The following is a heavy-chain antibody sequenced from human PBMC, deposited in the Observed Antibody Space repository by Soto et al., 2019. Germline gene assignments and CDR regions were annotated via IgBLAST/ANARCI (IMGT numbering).Heavy chain of an antibody. V-gene: IGHV1-46*01. D-gene: IGHD1-26*01. Sequence: ASVKVSCKASGYTFTSYYMHWVRQAPGQGLEWMGIINPSGGSTSYAQKFQGRVTMTRDTSTSTVYMELSSLRSEDTAVYYCARSVGADSPTHDNWFDPWGQGTLVTVSS. CDR2: INPSGGST. CDR1: GYTFTSYY. CDR3: ARSVGADSPTHDNWFDP. J-gene: IGHJ5*02.